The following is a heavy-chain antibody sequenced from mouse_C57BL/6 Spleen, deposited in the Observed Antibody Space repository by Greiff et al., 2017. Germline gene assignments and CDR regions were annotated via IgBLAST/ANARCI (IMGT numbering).Heavy chain of an antibody. D-gene: IGHD1-1*01. V-gene: IGHV1-18*01. CDR2: INPNNGGT. Sequence: VQLQQSGPELVKPGASVKIPCKASGYTFTDYNMDWVKQSHGKSLEWIGDINPNNGGTIYNQKFKGKATLTVDKSSSTAYMELRSLTSEDTAVYYCARAYGSSLYWDFDVWGTGTTVTVSS. CDR3: ARAYGSSLYWDFDV. J-gene: IGHJ1*03. CDR1: GYTFTDYN.